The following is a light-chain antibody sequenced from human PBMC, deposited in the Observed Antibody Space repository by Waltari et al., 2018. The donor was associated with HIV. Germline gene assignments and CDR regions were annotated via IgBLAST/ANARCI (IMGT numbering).Light chain of an antibody. CDR3: SSYAGRITWM. Sequence: QSALTQPPSASGSPGQSVTISCTGLSPDVGVYNSVSWYQQHPGKAPKRMLYEFSQRPSWVPDRFSGSKSGNTASLTVAGLQAEDEADYYCSSYAGRITWMFGGGTKLTVL. CDR1: SPDVGVYNS. V-gene: IGLV2-8*01. J-gene: IGLJ3*02. CDR2: EFS.